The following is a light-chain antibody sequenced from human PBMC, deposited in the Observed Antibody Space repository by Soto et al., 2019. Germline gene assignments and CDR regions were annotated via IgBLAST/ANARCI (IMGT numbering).Light chain of an antibody. CDR2: GAS. Sequence: EIVLTQSPGTLSLSPGERATLSCRASQSFNSIYLAWYQQKPGQAPRLLIYGASSRATGIPDRFSGTGSETDFTLTISRLEPEDFAVYYCQQYDNSPITFGQGTRLEI. CDR3: QQYDNSPIT. V-gene: IGKV3-20*01. J-gene: IGKJ5*01. CDR1: QSFNSIY.